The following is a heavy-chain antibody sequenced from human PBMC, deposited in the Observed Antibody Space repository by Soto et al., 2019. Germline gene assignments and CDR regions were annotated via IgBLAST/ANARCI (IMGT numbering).Heavy chain of an antibody. J-gene: IGHJ6*02. CDR1: GYTFTSYG. CDR2: ISAYNGNT. CDR3: ARFYPPAIGVVSAVVSSGMEV. V-gene: IGHV1-18*04. D-gene: IGHD3-22*01. Sequence: ASVKVSCKASGYTFTSYGISWVRQAPGQGLEWMGWISAYNGNTNYAQKLQGRVTMTTDTSTSTAYLELRSLRSDDTAVYYCARFYPPAIGVVSAVVSSGMEVWGQGATVTVSS.